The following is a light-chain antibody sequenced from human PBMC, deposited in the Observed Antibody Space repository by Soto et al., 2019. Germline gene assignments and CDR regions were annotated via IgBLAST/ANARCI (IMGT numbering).Light chain of an antibody. CDR1: QSVGRT. V-gene: IGKV3-15*01. CDR2: GAS. CDR3: QQYNQWPPYT. Sequence: EIVMTQSPATLSVSPGERATLSCRASQSVGRTLAWYQQKPGQSPRLLVYGASTRAKGTPARFSGSGSGTEFTLTISSLQSEDVAVYYCQQYNQWPPYTFGQGTRVEIK. J-gene: IGKJ2*01.